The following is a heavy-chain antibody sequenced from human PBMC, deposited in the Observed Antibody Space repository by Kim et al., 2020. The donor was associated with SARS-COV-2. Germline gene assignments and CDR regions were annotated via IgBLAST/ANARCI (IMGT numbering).Heavy chain of an antibody. CDR1: GFKLSSHW. D-gene: IGHD5-12*01. CDR3: ARDAYSGWDPACSAFDV. CDR2: IKEDGSED. V-gene: IGHV3-7*01. J-gene: IGHJ3*01. Sequence: GGSLRLSCAVSGFKLSSHWMSWVRLTPGKGLEWVANIKEDGSEDYYVDSVRGRFTISRDEAQNSLYLQMTGLTETDTALYYCARDAYSGWDPACSAFDVWGHGTMVTVSS.